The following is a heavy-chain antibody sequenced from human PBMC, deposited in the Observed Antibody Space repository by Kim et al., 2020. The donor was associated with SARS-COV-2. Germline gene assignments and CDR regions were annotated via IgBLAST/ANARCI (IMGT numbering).Heavy chain of an antibody. V-gene: IGHV7-4-1*02. D-gene: IGHD6-13*01. CDR2: INTNTGNP. J-gene: IGHJ4*02. CDR1: GYTFTSYA. Sequence: ASVKVSCKASGYTFTSYAMNWVRQAPGQGLEWMGWINTNTGNPTYAQGFTGRFVFSLDTSVSTAYLQISSLKAEDTAVYYCARELQDWRSSHPQDYWGQGTLVTVSS. CDR3: ARELQDWRSSHPQDY.